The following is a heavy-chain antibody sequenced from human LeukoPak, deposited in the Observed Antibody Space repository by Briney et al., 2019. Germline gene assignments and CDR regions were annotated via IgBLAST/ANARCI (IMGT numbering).Heavy chain of an antibody. Sequence: GGSLRLSCAASGFAFSSYGMIWVRQAPGKGLEWVSGISGSGGSTYLADSVKGRFTISRDNSKNTVDLQMNNLRVDDTAIYYCAKDHANTPVVANWGQGILVSVSS. J-gene: IGHJ4*02. D-gene: IGHD2-21*01. CDR3: AKDHANTPVVAN. CDR2: ISGSGGST. V-gene: IGHV3-23*01. CDR1: GFAFSSYG.